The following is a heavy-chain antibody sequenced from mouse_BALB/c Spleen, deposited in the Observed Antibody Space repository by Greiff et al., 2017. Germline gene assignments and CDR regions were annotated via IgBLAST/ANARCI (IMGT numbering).Heavy chain of an antibody. CDR1: GYTFTSYW. D-gene: IGHD2-4*01. Sequence: QVQLQQPGAELVRPGASVKLSCKASGYTFTSYWINWVKQRPGQGLEWIGNIYPSDSYTNYNQKFKDKATLTVDKSSSTAYMQLSSPTSEDSAVYYCTRWGDYDNGWYFDVWGAGTTVTVSS. V-gene: IGHV1-69*02. J-gene: IGHJ1*01. CDR2: IYPSDSYT. CDR3: TRWGDYDNGWYFDV.